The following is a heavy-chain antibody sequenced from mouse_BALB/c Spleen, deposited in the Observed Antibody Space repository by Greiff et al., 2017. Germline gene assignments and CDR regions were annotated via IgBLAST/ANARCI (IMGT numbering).Heavy chain of an antibody. CDR2: IDPENGNT. CDR3: ARSEDGYYVNYAMDY. Sequence: EVQLQQSGAELVRPGALVKLSCKASGFNIKDYYMHWVKQRPEQGLEWIGWIDPENGNTIYDPKFQGKASITADTSSNTAYLQLSSLTSEDTAVYYCARSEDGYYVNYAMDYWGQGTSVTVSS. V-gene: IGHV14-1*02. D-gene: IGHD2-3*01. J-gene: IGHJ4*01. CDR1: GFNIKDYY.